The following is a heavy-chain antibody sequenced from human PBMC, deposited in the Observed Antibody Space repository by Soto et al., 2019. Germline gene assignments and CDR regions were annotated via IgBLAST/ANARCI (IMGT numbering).Heavy chain of an antibody. Sequence: PGGSLRLSCAASGFTFSTYAMSWVRQAPGKGLEWVSAISDTGRSTYYADSVKGRFTISRDNSNNTLYLQMNSLGAEDTAVYYCAKGSHGDHVDWGQGTLVTVSS. V-gene: IGHV3-23*01. J-gene: IGHJ4*02. CDR1: GFTFSTYA. CDR2: ISDTGRST. CDR3: AKGSHGDHVD. D-gene: IGHD4-17*01.